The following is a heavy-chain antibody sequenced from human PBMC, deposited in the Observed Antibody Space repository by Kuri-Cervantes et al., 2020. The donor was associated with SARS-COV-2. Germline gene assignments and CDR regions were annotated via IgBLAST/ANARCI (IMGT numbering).Heavy chain of an antibody. CDR1: GFTFSSYA. Sequence: LSLTCAASGFTFSSYAMHWVRQASGKGLEWVAVISYDGSNKYYADSVTGRFTISRDNSKNTLYLQMNSLRADDTAVYYCARDPAITSYFDYWGQGTLDIVSS. D-gene: IGHD2-2*01. CDR3: ARDPAITSYFDY. J-gene: IGHJ4*02. CDR2: ISYDGSNK. V-gene: IGHV3-30*01.